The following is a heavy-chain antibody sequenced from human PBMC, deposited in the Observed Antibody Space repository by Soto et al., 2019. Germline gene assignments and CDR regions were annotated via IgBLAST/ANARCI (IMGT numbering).Heavy chain of an antibody. Sequence: QVQLVQSGAEVKKPGASVKVSCKASGYTYTTYGITWVRQAPGQGLEWMGSISTNNDNTNYAQKFRDRVTVTTDTSTSTAYMELTSLRSDDTAVYYCVRGAYGDQHDYWGQGTLVTVSS. CDR3: VRGAYGDQHDY. CDR1: GYTYTTYG. V-gene: IGHV1-18*01. D-gene: IGHD4-17*01. J-gene: IGHJ4*02. CDR2: ISTNNDNT.